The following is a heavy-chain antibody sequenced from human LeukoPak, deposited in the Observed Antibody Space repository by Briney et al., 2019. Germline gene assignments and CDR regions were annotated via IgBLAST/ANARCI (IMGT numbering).Heavy chain of an antibody. CDR2: IRYDGSNK. CDR3: AGIVGATDAFDI. V-gene: IGHV3-30*02. D-gene: IGHD1-26*01. CDR1: GFTFSSYG. J-gene: IGHJ3*02. Sequence: GGSLRLSCAASGFTFSSYGMHWVRQAPGKGLEWVAFIRYDGSNKYYADSVKGRFTISRDNSKNTLYLQMNSLRAEDTAVYYCAGIVGATDAFDIWGQGTMVTVSS.